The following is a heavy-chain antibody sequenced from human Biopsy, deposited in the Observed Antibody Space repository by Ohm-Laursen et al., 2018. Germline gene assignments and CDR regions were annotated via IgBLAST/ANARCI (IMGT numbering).Heavy chain of an antibody. D-gene: IGHD3-10*01. Sequence: TLSLTCTLSGDSISRSYWSWIRQSPGKGLEWVGHIFDRGTTNYNPSLKSRVTMSVDTSKKQFSLRMTSVTAADTAVYYCAHGSGSYYKWDFWGRGTLATASS. CDR3: AHGSGSYYKWDF. J-gene: IGHJ4*02. V-gene: IGHV4-59*08. CDR2: IFDRGTT. CDR1: GDSISRSY.